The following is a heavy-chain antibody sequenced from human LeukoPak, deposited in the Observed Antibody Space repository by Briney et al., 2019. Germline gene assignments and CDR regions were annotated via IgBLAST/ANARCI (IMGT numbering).Heavy chain of an antibody. CDR1: GFTFDAYG. D-gene: IGHD6-6*01. Sequence: GGSLRLSYAASGFTFDAYGIHWVRQAPGKGLEWVAGISFDENYRNYAESVKGRFTISRDNSKNTLYLQMNSLRAEDTAVYYCARGAYSSSSNWGQGTLVTVSS. V-gene: IGHV3-30*03. J-gene: IGHJ4*02. CDR2: ISFDENYR. CDR3: ARGAYSSSSN.